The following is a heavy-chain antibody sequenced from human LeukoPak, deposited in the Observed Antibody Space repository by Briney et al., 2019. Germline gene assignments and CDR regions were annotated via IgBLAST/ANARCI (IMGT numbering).Heavy chain of an antibody. D-gene: IGHD2-2*01. Sequence: GGSLRLSCAASGFTFSSYAMSWVRRAPGKGLEWVSAISGSGGSTYYADSVKGRFTISRDNSKNTLYLQMNSLRAEDTAVYYCAKGILGVVVPAAMRPYYYYYGMDVWGQGTTVTVSS. CDR1: GFTFSSYA. CDR2: ISGSGGST. CDR3: AKGILGVVVPAAMRPYYYYYGMDV. V-gene: IGHV3-23*01. J-gene: IGHJ6*02.